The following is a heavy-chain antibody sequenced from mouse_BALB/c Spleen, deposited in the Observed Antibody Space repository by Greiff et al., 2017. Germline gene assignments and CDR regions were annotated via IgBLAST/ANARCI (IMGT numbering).Heavy chain of an antibody. J-gene: IGHJ4*01. CDR3: ARGDPDGYYLYYYAMDY. CDR2: ISSGGST. CDR1: GFTFSSYA. V-gene: IGHV5-6-5*01. D-gene: IGHD2-3*01. Sequence: EVMLVESGGGLVKPGGSLKLSCAASGFTFSSYAMSWVRQTPEKRLEWVASISSGGSTYYPDSVKGRFTISRDNARNILYLQMSSLRSEDTAMYYCARGDPDGYYLYYYAMDYWGQGTSVTVSS.